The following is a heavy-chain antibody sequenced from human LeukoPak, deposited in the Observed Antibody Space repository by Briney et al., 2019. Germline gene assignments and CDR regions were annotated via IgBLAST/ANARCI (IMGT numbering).Heavy chain of an antibody. CDR3: ASLAVASYFDY. CDR1: GFTFSSYA. Sequence: PGRSLRLSCAASGFTFSSYAMHWVRQAPGKGPEWVAVISYDGSNKYYADSVKGRFTISRDNSKNTLYLQMNSLRAEDTAVYYCASLAVASYFDYWGQGTLVTVSS. V-gene: IGHV3-30*04. J-gene: IGHJ4*02. CDR2: ISYDGSNK. D-gene: IGHD6-19*01.